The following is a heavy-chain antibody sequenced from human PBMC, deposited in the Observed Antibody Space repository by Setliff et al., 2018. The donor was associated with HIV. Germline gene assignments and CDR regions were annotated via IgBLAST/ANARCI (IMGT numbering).Heavy chain of an antibody. CDR1: GGTFSSYA. D-gene: IGHD1-26*01. CDR3: ARALGRPKAFDI. CDR2: IIPIFGTA. V-gene: IGHV1-69*05. J-gene: IGHJ3*02. Sequence: GASVKVSCKASGGTFSSYAISWVRQAPGQGLEWMGGIIPIFGTANYAQKFQGRVTITTDESTSTAYMELSSLRSEDTAVYYCARALGRPKAFDIWGQGTMVTVSS.